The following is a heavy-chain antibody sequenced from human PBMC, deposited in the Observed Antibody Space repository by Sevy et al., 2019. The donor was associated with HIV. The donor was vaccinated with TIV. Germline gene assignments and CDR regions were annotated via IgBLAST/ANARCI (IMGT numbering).Heavy chain of an antibody. CDR2: ISWNGGSI. CDR3: AKDRLRDSSGWYYFDY. Sequence: GGSLRLSCAASGFTFDDYAMHWVRQAPGKGLEWVSGISWNGGSIGYADSVKGRFTISRDNAKNSLYLQMNSLRAEDTALYYCAKDRLRDSSGWYYFDYWGQGTLVTVSS. V-gene: IGHV3-9*01. D-gene: IGHD6-19*01. J-gene: IGHJ4*02. CDR1: GFTFDDYA.